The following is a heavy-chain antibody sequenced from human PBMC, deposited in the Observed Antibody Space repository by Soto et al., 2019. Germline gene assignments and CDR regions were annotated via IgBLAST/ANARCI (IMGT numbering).Heavy chain of an antibody. CDR1: GGSFSGYY. CDR3: ARGSPGRRLIAARIGSDY. J-gene: IGHJ4*02. CDR2: INHSGST. V-gene: IGHV4-34*01. Sequence: SETLSLTCAVYGGSFSGYYWSWIRQPPGKGLEWIGEINHSGSTNYNPSLKSRVTISVDTSKNQFSLKLSSVTAADTAVYYCARGSPGRRLIAARIGSDYWGQGTLVTVSS. D-gene: IGHD6-6*01.